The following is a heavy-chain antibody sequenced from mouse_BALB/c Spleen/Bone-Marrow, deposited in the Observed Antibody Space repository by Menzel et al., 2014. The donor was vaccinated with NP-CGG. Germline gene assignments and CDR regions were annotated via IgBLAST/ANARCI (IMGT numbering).Heavy chain of an antibody. CDR1: GYTFTGYW. V-gene: IGHV1-87*01. CDR3: ARENYEGAMYY. J-gene: IGHJ4*01. Sequence: QAQLKQSGAELARPGASVKLSCKASGYTFTGYWMQWVKQRPGQGLEWIGAIYPGDGDTRYTQKFKGKATLTAEKSSSKAYMQLGSLASEDSAVIYCARENYEGAMYYWRQGIAATVSS. D-gene: IGHD2-4*01. CDR2: IYPGDGDT.